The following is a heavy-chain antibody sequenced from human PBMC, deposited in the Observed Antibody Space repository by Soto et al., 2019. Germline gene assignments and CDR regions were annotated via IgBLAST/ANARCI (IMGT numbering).Heavy chain of an antibody. CDR3: ATKVNSGPGSQYFDY. J-gene: IGHJ4*02. D-gene: IGHD3-10*01. CDR1: GFTFRSYS. CDR2: FRTSGDGGTT. V-gene: IGHV3-23*01. Sequence: GGSLRLSCAASGFTFRSYSMSWVRQAPGKGLEWVSGFRTSGDGGTTYYADSVKGRFTISRDNSKNMLFLQMNSLRAEDTAIYYCATKVNSGPGSQYFDYWGQGTLVTVSS.